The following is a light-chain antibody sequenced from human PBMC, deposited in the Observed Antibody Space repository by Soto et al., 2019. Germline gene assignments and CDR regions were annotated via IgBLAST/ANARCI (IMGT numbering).Light chain of an antibody. J-gene: IGKJ3*01. CDR1: QSVSSSY. CDR2: GAS. Sequence: EIVLTQSPGTLSLSPGERATLSCRASQSVSSSYLAWYQQKPGQAPRLLIYGASSRATGIPDRFSGSGSGTDFTLTISRLEPEDFAVYYCQQYGSSPLLFTFGPGTIVDIK. CDR3: QQYGSSPLLFT. V-gene: IGKV3-20*01.